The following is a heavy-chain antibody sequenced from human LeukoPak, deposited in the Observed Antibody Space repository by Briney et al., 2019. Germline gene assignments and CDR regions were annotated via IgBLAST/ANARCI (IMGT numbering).Heavy chain of an antibody. Sequence: GGSLRLSCVASGFTFSSYWMTWVRQAPGKGLEWVSVIYSDDSTYYADSVKGRFTISRDNAKNSLYLQMNSLRVEDTAVYYCVRVGTSFDIWGQGTMVTVSS. CDR3: VRVGTSFDI. CDR2: IYSDDST. J-gene: IGHJ3*02. D-gene: IGHD7-27*01. CDR1: GFTFSSYW. V-gene: IGHV3-66*01.